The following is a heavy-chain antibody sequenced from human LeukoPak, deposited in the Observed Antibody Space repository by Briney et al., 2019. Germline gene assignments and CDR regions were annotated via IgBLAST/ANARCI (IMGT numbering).Heavy chain of an antibody. CDR2: IYPGDSDT. CDR1: GYSFTSYW. J-gene: IGHJ3*02. Sequence: GESLKTSFKGSGYSFTSYWIGWVRQMPGKGLEWMGIIYPGDSDTRYRPSFQGQVTISADKSISTAYLQWSSLRASDTAMYYCARDYYDSSGYSVPAFDIWGQGTMVTLSS. D-gene: IGHD3-22*01. V-gene: IGHV5-51*01. CDR3: ARDYYDSSGYSVPAFDI.